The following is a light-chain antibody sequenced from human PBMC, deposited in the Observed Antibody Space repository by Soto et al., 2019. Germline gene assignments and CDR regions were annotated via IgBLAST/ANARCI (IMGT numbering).Light chain of an antibody. CDR2: YDS. CDR3: QVWDSSSDHVV. J-gene: IGLJ2*01. CDR1: NSGSKR. Sequence: SYELTQPPSVSVAPGKTARITCGGNNSGSKRVHWYQQKPGQAPVLVIYYDSDRPSGIPERFSGSNSGNTATLTISRVEAGDEADCYWQVWDSSSDHVVFVGGTTLTVL. V-gene: IGLV3-21*04.